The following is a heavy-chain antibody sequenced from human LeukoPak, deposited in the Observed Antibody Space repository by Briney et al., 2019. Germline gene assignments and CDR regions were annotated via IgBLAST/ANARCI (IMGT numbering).Heavy chain of an antibody. D-gene: IGHD6-13*01. Sequence: GASVKVSFKASGYTFTGYYVHWVRQAPGQGLEWMGWINPNSGGTNYAQKFQGRVTMTRDTSISTAYMELSRLRSDDTAVYYCARARFSSRNRDGYLDSWGEGTLVTVSS. J-gene: IGHJ4*02. V-gene: IGHV1-2*02. CDR2: INPNSGGT. CDR3: ARARFSSRNRDGYLDS. CDR1: GYTFTGYY.